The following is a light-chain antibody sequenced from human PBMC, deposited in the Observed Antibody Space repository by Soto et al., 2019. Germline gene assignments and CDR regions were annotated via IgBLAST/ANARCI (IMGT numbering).Light chain of an antibody. CDR1: QSVGSN. V-gene: IGKV3-15*01. CDR2: GAS. J-gene: IGKJ4*01. CDR3: QQYSNWPLLS. Sequence: EVVLTQSPATLSLSPGAGSTLSLMSSQSVGSNLAWYQQKPGQTPRVLIYGASTRAIGIPARFSGSGFGTEFTLTISSLQSEDFVVYYCQQYSNWPLLSFGGGTKVDIK.